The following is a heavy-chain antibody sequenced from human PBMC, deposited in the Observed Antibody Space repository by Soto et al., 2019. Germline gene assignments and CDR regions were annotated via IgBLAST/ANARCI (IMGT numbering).Heavy chain of an antibody. J-gene: IGHJ6*02. V-gene: IGHV3-30*18. Sequence: GGSLRLSCAASGFTXXXXXXXXXXXXXGKGLEWVAVISYDGSNKYYADSVKGRFTISRDNSKNTLYLQMNSLGAEATAVYYCAKDLATVTQYYYYGMDVWGQGTTVTVSS. CDR2: ISYDGSNK. D-gene: IGHD4-4*01. CDR3: AKDLATVTQYYYYGMDV. CDR1: GFTXXXXX.